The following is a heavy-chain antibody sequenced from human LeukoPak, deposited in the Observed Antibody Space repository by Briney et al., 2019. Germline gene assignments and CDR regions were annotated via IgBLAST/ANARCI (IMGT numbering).Heavy chain of an antibody. D-gene: IGHD1-26*01. CDR3: ARALWELTHYGMDV. CDR1: GFTVSSNY. Sequence: GGSLRLSCAASGFTVSSNYMSWVRQAPGKGLEWVSVIYSGGSTYYADSVKGRFTISRDNSKNTLYLQMNSLRAEDTAVYYCARALWELTHYGMDVWGQGTTVAVSS. CDR2: IYSGGST. V-gene: IGHV3-53*01. J-gene: IGHJ6*02.